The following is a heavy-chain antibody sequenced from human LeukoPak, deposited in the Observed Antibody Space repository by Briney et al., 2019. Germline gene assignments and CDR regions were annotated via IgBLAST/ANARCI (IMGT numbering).Heavy chain of an antibody. CDR3: AKEGSMVRGVINY. Sequence: GGSLRLSCAASGFTFSSYAMSRVRQAPGKGLEWVSAISGSGGSTYYADSVKGRFTISRDNSKNTLYLQMNSLRAEDTVVYYCAKEGSMVRGVINYWGQGTLVTVSS. CDR1: GFTFSSYA. CDR2: ISGSGGST. V-gene: IGHV3-23*01. J-gene: IGHJ4*02. D-gene: IGHD3-10*01.